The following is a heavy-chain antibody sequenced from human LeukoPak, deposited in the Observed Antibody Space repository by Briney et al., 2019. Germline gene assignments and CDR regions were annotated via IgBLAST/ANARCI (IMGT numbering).Heavy chain of an antibody. D-gene: IGHD5-24*01. CDR3: TPAVATMVNDVDY. V-gene: IGHV3-15*01. J-gene: IGHJ4*02. CDR2: IKGKTAGGTT. CDR1: GFTFSNAW. Sequence: PGGSLRLSCAASGFTFSNAWMSWVRQAPGKGLEWVGRIKGKTAGGTTDYAAPVKGRFTISRDDSKNTLYLQMNSLKTEDTAVYYCTPAVATMVNDVDYWGQGTLVTVSS.